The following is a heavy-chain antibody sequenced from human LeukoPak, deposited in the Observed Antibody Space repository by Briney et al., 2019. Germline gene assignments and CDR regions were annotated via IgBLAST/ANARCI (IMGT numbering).Heavy chain of an antibody. V-gene: IGHV1-2*02. Sequence: ASVKVSCKASGYTFTGYYMHWVRQAPGQGLEWMGWINTSSGGTNYAQKFQGRVTMTRDTSISTAYMELSRLRSDDTAVYYCARDETIAVTGAKWGQGTLVTVSS. CDR2: INTSSGGT. D-gene: IGHD6-19*01. CDR1: GYTFTGYY. CDR3: ARDETIAVTGAK. J-gene: IGHJ4*02.